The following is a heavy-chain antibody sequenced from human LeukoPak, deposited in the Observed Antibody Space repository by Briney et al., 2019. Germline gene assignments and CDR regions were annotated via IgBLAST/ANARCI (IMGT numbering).Heavy chain of an antibody. CDR1: GYIFTGYY. D-gene: IGHD3-3*01. J-gene: IGHJ4*02. Sequence: ASVKVSCKASGYIFTGYYMHWVRQAPGQGLEWMGWINPNSGGTNYAQKFQGRVTMTRDTSISTAYMELSRLRSDDTAVYYCARETLGEGGYFGVVILDYWGQGTLVTVSS. CDR3: ARETLGEGGYFGVVILDY. V-gene: IGHV1-2*02. CDR2: INPNSGGT.